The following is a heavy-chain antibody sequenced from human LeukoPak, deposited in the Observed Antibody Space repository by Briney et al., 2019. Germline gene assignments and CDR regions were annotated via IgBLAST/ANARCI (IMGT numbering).Heavy chain of an antibody. J-gene: IGHJ5*02. V-gene: IGHV3-74*01. CDR1: GFTFSRFW. Sequence: GGSLRLSCAASGFTFSRFWMHWVRHVPGKGLVWVSRIEGDGSRSNYADSVKGRFSISRDNSKNTLYLQMNSLTAEDTAVYYCVRGWQQLGSWGRGTLVTVSS. CDR2: IEGDGSRS. CDR3: VRGWQQLGS. D-gene: IGHD1-1*01.